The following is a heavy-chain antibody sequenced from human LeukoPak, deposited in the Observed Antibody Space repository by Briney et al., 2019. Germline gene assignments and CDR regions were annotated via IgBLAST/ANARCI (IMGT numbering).Heavy chain of an antibody. CDR1: GGSISSGSYS. J-gene: IGHJ4*02. Sequence: SQTLSLTCTVSGGSISSGSYSWSWIRQPAGKGLEWIGRIYTSGSTNYNPSLKSRVTISVDTSKNQFSMKLSSVTAADTAVYYCASSTGSGRYYPLFDYWGQGTLVTVSS. D-gene: IGHD3-10*01. V-gene: IGHV4-61*02. CDR2: IYTSGST. CDR3: ASSTGSGRYYPLFDY.